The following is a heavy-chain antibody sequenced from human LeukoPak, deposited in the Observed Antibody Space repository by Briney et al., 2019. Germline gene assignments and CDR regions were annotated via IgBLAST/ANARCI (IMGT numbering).Heavy chain of an antibody. J-gene: IGHJ6*02. Sequence: GGSLRLSCAASGFTFTGYWMHWVRHAPGKGLVWVSRVNSDGSSTTYADSVKGRFTISRDNAKNTLYLQMNSLRAEDTAVYYCARGRYYGMDVWGQGTTVTVSS. CDR1: GFTFTGYW. V-gene: IGHV3-74*01. CDR2: VNSDGSST. CDR3: ARGRYYGMDV.